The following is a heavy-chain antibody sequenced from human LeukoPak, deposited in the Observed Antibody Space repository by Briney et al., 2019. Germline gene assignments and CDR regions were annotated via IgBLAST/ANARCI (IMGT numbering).Heavy chain of an antibody. J-gene: IGHJ3*01. V-gene: IGHV3-48*01. CDR2: ISSSSSTI. D-gene: IGHD3-22*01. CDR1: GFTFSSYS. Sequence: PGGSLRLSCAASGFTFSSYSMTWVRQAPGKGLEWVSYISSSSSTIYYADSVKGRFTISRDNAKNSLYLQMNSLRAEDTAVYYCARLTYYYDSSGKPAWGQGTMVTVSS. CDR3: ARLTYYYDSSGKPA.